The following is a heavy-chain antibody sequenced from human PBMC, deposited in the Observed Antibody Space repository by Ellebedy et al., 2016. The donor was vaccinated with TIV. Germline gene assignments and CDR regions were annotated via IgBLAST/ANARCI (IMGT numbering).Heavy chain of an antibody. CDR2: IYYSGST. CDR3: AKGAGWYNY. J-gene: IGHJ4*02. CDR1: GGSISSYY. D-gene: IGHD6-19*01. V-gene: IGHV4-59*01. Sequence: MPGGSLRLSCTVSGGSISSYYWSWIRQPPGKGLEWIGYIYYSGSTNYNPSLKSRVTISVDTSKNQFSLKLSSVTAADTAVYYCAKGAGWYNYWGLGTLVTVSS.